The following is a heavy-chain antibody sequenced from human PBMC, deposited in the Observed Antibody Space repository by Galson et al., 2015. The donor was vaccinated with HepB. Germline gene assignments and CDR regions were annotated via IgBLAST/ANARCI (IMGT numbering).Heavy chain of an antibody. CDR2: IYQSGST. V-gene: IGHV4-30-2*01. D-gene: IGHD3-22*01. CDR3: ARGLDSRSHFDY. CDR1: GDSIYSDGSS. J-gene: IGHJ4*02. Sequence: LSLTCAVSGDSIYSDGSSWSWIRQPPGKGLEWIAYIYQSGSTYYDPSLRGRGTISIDRSKNQFSLRLNSVTAADTAVYYCARGLDSRSHFDYWGQGILVTVSP.